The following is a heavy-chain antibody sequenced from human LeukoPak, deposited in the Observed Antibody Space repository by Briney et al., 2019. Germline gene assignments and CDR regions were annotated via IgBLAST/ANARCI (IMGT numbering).Heavy chain of an antibody. CDR1: GYTFTSYY. CDR3: ARPGGYSGYDSPFDDAFDI. Sequence: ASVKVSCKASGYTFTSYYMHWVRQAPGQGLEWMGWINPNSGGTNYAQKFQGWVTMTRDTSISTAYMELSRLRSDDTAVYYCARPGGYSGYDSPFDDAFDIWGQGTMVTVSS. CDR2: INPNSGGT. D-gene: IGHD5-12*01. V-gene: IGHV1-2*04. J-gene: IGHJ3*02.